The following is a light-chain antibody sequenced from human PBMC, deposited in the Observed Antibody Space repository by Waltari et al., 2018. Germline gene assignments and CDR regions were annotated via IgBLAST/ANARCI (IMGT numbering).Light chain of an antibody. V-gene: IGKV3-15*01. CDR2: GAS. CDR3: QQYNNWPVT. J-gene: IGKJ5*01. CDR1: QTVSSN. Sequence: EMVMTQSPATLSLSPGEGATRSCSASQTVSSNLAWYQQKPGQAPRLLIYGASTRATGIPASFSGSASETDFTLTISSLQSEDFAVYYCQQYNNWPVTFGQGTRLEIK.